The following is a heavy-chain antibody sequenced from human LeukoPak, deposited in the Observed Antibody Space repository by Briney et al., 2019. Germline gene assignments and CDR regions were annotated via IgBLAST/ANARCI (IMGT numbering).Heavy chain of an antibody. CDR3: ARGGRKYSSSYFDY. D-gene: IGHD6-13*01. Sequence: SETLSLTCAVSGGSISSSNWWSWVRQPPGKGLELIGEIYHSGSTNYNPSLKSRVTISVDKSKNQFSLKLSSVTAADTAVYYCARGGRKYSSSYFDYWGQGTLVTVSS. J-gene: IGHJ4*02. CDR1: GGSISSSNW. V-gene: IGHV4-4*02. CDR2: IYHSGST.